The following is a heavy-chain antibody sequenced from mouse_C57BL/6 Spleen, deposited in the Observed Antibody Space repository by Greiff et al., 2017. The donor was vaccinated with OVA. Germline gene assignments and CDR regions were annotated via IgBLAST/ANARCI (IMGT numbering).Heavy chain of an antibody. CDR1: GYTFTSYW. CDR2: IYPGSGST. V-gene: IGHV1-55*01. Sequence: QVQLQQPGAELVKPGASVKMSCKASGYTFTSYWITWVKQGPGQGLEWIGDIYPGSGSTNYNEKFKSKATLTVDTSSSTAYMQLSSLTSEDSAVYYCAREGRGDGYYVNYWGQGTTLTVSS. CDR3: AREGRGDGYYVNY. D-gene: IGHD2-3*01. J-gene: IGHJ2*01.